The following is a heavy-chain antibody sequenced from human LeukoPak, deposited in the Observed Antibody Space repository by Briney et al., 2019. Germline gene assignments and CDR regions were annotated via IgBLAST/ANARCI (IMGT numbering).Heavy chain of an antibody. V-gene: IGHV3-30-3*01. D-gene: IGHD2-2*01. CDR3: PRSAKYCSPPSCYRNWFAP. CDR2: ISYDGSNK. J-gene: IGHJ5*02. CDR1: GFIFSSYA. Sequence: GGSLRLSCAASGFIFSSYAMHWVRQAAGKGLEWVAVISYDGSNKYYADSVKGRFTISRDNSKDTLSLQVNTLIAEDTTVYYCPRSAKYCSPPSCYRNWFAPSGQGTLVTVYS.